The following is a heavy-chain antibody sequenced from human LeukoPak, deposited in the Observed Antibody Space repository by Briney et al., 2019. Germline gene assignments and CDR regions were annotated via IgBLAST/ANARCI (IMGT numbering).Heavy chain of an antibody. CDR3: ARGASYGSGEYY. Sequence: SETLSLTCTVSGGSISSSSYYWGWIRQPPGKGLEWLGNIYYSGNTYYNPSLKSRVTISVDTSKNQFSLKLSSVTAADTAVYYCARGASYGSGEYYWGQGTLVTVSS. CDR2: IYYSGNT. J-gene: IGHJ4*02. V-gene: IGHV4-39*07. D-gene: IGHD3-10*01. CDR1: GGSISSSSYY.